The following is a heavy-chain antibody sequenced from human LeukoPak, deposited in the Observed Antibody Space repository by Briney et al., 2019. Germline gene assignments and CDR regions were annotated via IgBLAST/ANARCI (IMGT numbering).Heavy chain of an antibody. CDR3: ARDSIIWAAAGTHVGHY. D-gene: IGHD6-13*01. J-gene: IGHJ4*02. Sequence: PGGSLRLSCAASGFTFSSSAMNWVRQAPGKGLEWVSSINNVGSHIYYADSVKGRFTISRGNAKNSLYLQMNSLRAEDTAVYYCARDSIIWAAAGTHVGHYWGQGTLVTVSS. V-gene: IGHV3-21*01. CDR1: GFTFSSSA. CDR2: INNVGSHI.